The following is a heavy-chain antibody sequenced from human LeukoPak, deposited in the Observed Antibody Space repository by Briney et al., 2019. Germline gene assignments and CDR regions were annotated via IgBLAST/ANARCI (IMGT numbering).Heavy chain of an antibody. V-gene: IGHV3-23*01. Sequence: PGGSLRLSCAASGFTFNIYVMSWVRQAPGKGLEWVPGISGSGENTYYAYSVKGRFTISRDNAKNSLYLQMNSLRAEDTAVYYCARDIGVRGDYGFDYWGQGTLVTVSS. D-gene: IGHD4-17*01. J-gene: IGHJ4*02. CDR1: GFTFNIYV. CDR3: ARDIGVRGDYGFDY. CDR2: ISGSGENT.